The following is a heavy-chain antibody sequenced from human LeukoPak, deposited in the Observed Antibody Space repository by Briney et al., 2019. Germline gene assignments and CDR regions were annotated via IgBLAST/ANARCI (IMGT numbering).Heavy chain of an antibody. Sequence: GGSLRLSCAASGFTFSSYGMHWVRHAPGKGLEWVAVISYDGSNKYYADSVKGRFTISRDNSKSTLYLQMNSLRAEDTAVYYCAKDGRYCSGGSCSNWFDPWGQGTLVTVSS. J-gene: IGHJ5*02. D-gene: IGHD2-15*01. CDR1: GFTFSSYG. CDR2: ISYDGSNK. V-gene: IGHV3-30*18. CDR3: AKDGRYCSGGSCSNWFDP.